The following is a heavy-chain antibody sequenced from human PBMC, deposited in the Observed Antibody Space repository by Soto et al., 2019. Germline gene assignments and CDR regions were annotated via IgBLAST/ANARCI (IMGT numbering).Heavy chain of an antibody. CDR1: GFIFSDFA. D-gene: IGHD6-6*01. CDR3: ARVPEAGRPLFDY. CDR2: IWYDGSNE. J-gene: IGHJ4*02. V-gene: IGHV3-33*01. Sequence: GGSVRLSCAASGFIFSDFAMHWVRQAPGKGLEWVAEIWYDGSNEYYGDSVKGRFTISRDNSKNTLYLQLNSLRAEDTAVYYCARVPEAGRPLFDYWGQGALVTVSS.